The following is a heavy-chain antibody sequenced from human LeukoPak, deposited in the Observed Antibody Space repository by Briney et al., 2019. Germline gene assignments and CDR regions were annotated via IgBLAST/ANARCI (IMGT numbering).Heavy chain of an antibody. V-gene: IGHV3-23*01. D-gene: IGHD3-10*01. Sequence: GGSLRLSCAVSGFTFSSFAIGSDRQAPGKGLEWVSTISTSGGTSGGSTYYADSVKGRFTISRDNSKTTLYLQMYSLRAEVTSDAKCEKHSGRRGVHDVIDYWGQGTLVTVSS. J-gene: IGHJ4*02. CDR1: GFTFSSFA. CDR2: ISTSGGTSGGST. CDR3: EKHSGRRGVHDVIDY.